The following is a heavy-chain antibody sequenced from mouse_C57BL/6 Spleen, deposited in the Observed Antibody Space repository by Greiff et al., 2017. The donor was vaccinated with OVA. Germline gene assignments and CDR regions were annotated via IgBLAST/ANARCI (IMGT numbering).Heavy chain of an antibody. CDR1: GFTFSSYG. CDR2: ISSGGSYT. V-gene: IGHV5-6*01. J-gene: IGHJ3*01. CDR3: ARQDGYYESWFAY. D-gene: IGHD2-3*01. Sequence: EVQGVESGGDLVKPGGSLKLSCAASGFTFSSYGMSWVRQTPDKRLEWVATISSGGSYTYYPDSVKGRFTISRDNAKNTLYLQMSSLKSEDTAMYYCARQDGYYESWFAYWGQGTLVTVSA.